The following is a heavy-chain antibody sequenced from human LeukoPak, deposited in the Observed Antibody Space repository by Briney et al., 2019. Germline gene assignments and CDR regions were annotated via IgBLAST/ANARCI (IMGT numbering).Heavy chain of an antibody. Sequence: GESLQISCKGSGYSFTSYWIGWVRQMPGKGLVWMGIIYPGDSDTRYSPSFQGQVTISADKSISTAYLQWSSLKASDTAMYYCARRAVAGTSRWDGMDVWGQGTTVTVSS. CDR2: IYPGDSDT. D-gene: IGHD6-19*01. CDR3: ARRAVAGTSRWDGMDV. CDR1: GYSFTSYW. V-gene: IGHV5-51*01. J-gene: IGHJ6*02.